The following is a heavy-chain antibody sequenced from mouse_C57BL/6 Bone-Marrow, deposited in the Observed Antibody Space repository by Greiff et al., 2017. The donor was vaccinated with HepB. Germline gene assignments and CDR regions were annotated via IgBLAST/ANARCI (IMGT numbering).Heavy chain of an antibody. CDR3: ARDDGYYWYFDV. CDR2: ISDGGSYT. Sequence: EVKVEESGGGLVKPGGSLKLSCAASGFTFSSYAMSWVRQTPEKRLEWVATISDGGSYTYYPDNVKGRFTISRDNAKNNLYLQMGHLKSEDTAMYYCARDDGYYWYFDVWGTGTTVTVSS. CDR1: GFTFSSYA. J-gene: IGHJ1*03. D-gene: IGHD2-3*01. V-gene: IGHV5-4*01.